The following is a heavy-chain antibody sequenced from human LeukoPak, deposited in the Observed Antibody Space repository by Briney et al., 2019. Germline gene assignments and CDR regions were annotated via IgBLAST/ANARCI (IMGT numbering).Heavy chain of an antibody. J-gene: IGHJ4*02. CDR1: GGTFSSYA. D-gene: IGHD3-9*01. CDR2: IIPIFGTA. Sequence: SVKVSCTASGGTFSSYAISWVRQAPGQGLEWMGGIIPIFGTANYAQKFQGRVTITADESTSTAYMELSSLRSEDTAVYYCARALRYFDWLFDYWGQGTLVTVSS. V-gene: IGHV1-69*01. CDR3: ARALRYFDWLFDY.